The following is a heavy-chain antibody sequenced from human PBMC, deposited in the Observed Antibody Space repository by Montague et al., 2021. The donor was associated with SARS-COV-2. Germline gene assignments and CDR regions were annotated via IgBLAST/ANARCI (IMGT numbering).Heavy chain of an antibody. D-gene: IGHD6-6*01. Sequence: SVKVSCKASGYTFINYGISWVRQAPGQGPEWMGWIRGKNDDANYADDFQDRVTVTADPTTETAYLELNRLTFDDTAVYYCARDWEEAARRDCFDPWGQGTLVIVSS. J-gene: IGHJ5*02. CDR2: IRGKNDDA. V-gene: IGHV1-18*01. CDR3: ARDWEEAARRDCFDP. CDR1: GYTFINYG.